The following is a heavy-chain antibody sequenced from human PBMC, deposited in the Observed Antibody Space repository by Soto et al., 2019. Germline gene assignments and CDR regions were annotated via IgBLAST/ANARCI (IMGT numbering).Heavy chain of an antibody. CDR1: GFTFSSYD. V-gene: IGHV3-13*01. J-gene: IGHJ6*03. CDR2: IGTAGDT. Sequence: GGSLRLSCAASGFTFSSYDMHWVRQATGKGLEWVSAIGTAGDTYYPGSVKGRFTISRENAKNSLYLQMNSLRAGDTAVYYCARGIRPSDYYYMDVSGKGTTVTVSS. CDR3: ARGIRPSDYYYMDV. D-gene: IGHD3-16*01.